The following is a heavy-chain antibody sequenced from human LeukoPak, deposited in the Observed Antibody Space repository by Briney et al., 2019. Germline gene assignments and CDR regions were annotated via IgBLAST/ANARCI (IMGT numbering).Heavy chain of an antibody. CDR3: ARELYYYDSSGYYYGLNY. J-gene: IGHJ4*02. CDR1: GGTFSSYA. D-gene: IGHD3-22*01. CDR2: ISAYNGNT. Sequence: GASVKVSCKASGGTFSSYAWVRQAPGQGLEWMGWISAYNGNTNYAQKLQGRVTMTTDTSTSTAYMELRSLRSDDTAVYYCARELYYYDSSGYYYGLNYWGQGTLVTVSS. V-gene: IGHV1-18*01.